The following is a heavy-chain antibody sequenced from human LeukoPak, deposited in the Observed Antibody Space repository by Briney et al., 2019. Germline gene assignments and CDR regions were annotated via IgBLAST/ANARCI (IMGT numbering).Heavy chain of an antibody. V-gene: IGHV4-39*07. J-gene: IGHJ6*03. CDR3: ARGSGSYRTYHYYMDV. CDR2: IYYSGST. CDR1: GGSISSSSYY. D-gene: IGHD1-26*01. Sequence: SETLSLTCTVSGGSISSSSYYWGWLRQPPGKGLEWIGSIYYSGSTYYNPSLKSRVTISVDTSKNQFSLKLSSVTAADTAVYYCARGSGSYRTYHYYMDVWGKGTTVTISS.